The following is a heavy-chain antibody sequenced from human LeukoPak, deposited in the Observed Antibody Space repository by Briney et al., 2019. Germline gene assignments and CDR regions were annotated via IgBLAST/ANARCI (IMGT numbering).Heavy chain of an antibody. CDR1: GFTFSSYG. Sequence: GGSLRLSCAASGFTFSSYGMHWARQAPGKGLEWVAFIRYDGSNKYYADSVKGRFTISRDNSKNTLYLQMNSLRVEDTALYNCAKDGGRMVRGVIDYWGQGTLVTVSS. V-gene: IGHV3-30*02. D-gene: IGHD3-10*01. CDR2: IRYDGSNK. J-gene: IGHJ4*02. CDR3: AKDGGRMVRGVIDY.